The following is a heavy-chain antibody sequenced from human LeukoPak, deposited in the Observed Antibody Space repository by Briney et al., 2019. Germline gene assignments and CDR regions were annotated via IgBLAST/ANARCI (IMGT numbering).Heavy chain of an antibody. CDR3: GRDLYCDFSGGACHPGRDF. J-gene: IGHJ4*02. CDR2: IKYDGSEK. D-gene: IGHD3-22*01. Sequence: GGSLRLSCAVSGITFSRYWMSWVRQAPGKGPEWVANIKYDGSEKYYVDSVKGRFTISRDNAKYSLYLQMDSLRAEDTAVYYCGRDLYCDFSGGACHPGRDFWGQGSLVTVSS. V-gene: IGHV3-7*01. CDR1: GITFSRYW.